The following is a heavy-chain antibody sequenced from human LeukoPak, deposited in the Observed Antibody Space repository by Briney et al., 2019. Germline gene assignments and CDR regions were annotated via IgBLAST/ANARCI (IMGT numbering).Heavy chain of an antibody. D-gene: IGHD5-18*01. CDR3: TRVSPTGYSYGYLRAFDI. CDR1: GFIFGDYA. V-gene: IGHV3-49*04. J-gene: IGHJ3*02. Sequence: GGSLRLSCTASGFIFGDYAMSWVRQAPGKGLEWVGFIRTKTYGRTTEYAASVKGRFTISRDDSKSIAYLQMNSLKTEDTAVYFCTRVSPTGYSYGYLRAFDIWGQGTMVTVSS. CDR2: IRTKTYGRTT.